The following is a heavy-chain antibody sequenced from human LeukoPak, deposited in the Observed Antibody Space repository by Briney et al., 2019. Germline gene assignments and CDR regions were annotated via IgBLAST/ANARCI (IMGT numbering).Heavy chain of an antibody. Sequence: GGSLRLSCAASGFTFSSYGMHWVRQAPGKGLEWVAIISNDGRKKYYSDSVKGRFTISRDNSENTLYLQMNSLRAEDTAVYYCARGLPGRVHDNSKRGLFDPWGQGTLVTVSS. CDR1: GFTFSSYG. CDR2: ISNDGRKK. J-gene: IGHJ5*02. CDR3: ARGLPGRVHDNSKRGLFDP. D-gene: IGHD3-22*01. V-gene: IGHV3-30*03.